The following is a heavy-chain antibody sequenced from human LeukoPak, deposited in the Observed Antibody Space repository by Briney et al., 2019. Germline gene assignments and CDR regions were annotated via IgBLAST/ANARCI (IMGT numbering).Heavy chain of an antibody. V-gene: IGHV3-21*01. CDR1: GFTFSSYS. Sequence: TGGSLRLSCAASGFTFSSYSMNWVRQAPGKGLEWVSSISSSSYIYYADSVKGRFTISRDNAKNSLYLQMNSLRAEDTAVYYCAAHSYYYDSSGYYRPTFFDYWGQGTLVTVSS. D-gene: IGHD3-22*01. CDR2: ISSSSYI. CDR3: AAHSYYYDSSGYYRPTFFDY. J-gene: IGHJ4*02.